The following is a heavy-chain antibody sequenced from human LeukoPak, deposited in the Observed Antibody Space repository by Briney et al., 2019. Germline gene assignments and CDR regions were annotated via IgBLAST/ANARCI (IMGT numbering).Heavy chain of an antibody. CDR3: ARAVGFLEWLPRMGGYYYYYMDV. CDR1: GGSISSGDYY. Sequence: SETLSLTCTVSGGSISSGDYYWSWIRQPPGKGLEWIGYIYYSGSTNYNPSLKSRVTISVDTSKNQFSLKLSSVTAADTAVYYCARAVGFLEWLPRMGGYYYYYMDVWGKGTTVTVSS. J-gene: IGHJ6*03. D-gene: IGHD3-3*02. CDR2: IYYSGST. V-gene: IGHV4-61*08.